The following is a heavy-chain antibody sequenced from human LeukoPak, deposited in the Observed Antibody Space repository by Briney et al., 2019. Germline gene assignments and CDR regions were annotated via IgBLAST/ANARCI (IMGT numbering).Heavy chain of an antibody. Sequence: GGSLRLSCAASGFTFSTYSMNWVRQAPGKGLEWVSYISSSSSTIYYADSLKGRFTISRDNAKNSLYLQMNSLRAEDTAVYYCARVPSSISPLEDYWGQGTLVTVSS. D-gene: IGHD6-6*01. CDR3: ARVPSSISPLEDY. J-gene: IGHJ4*02. CDR1: GFTFSTYS. CDR2: ISSSSSTI. V-gene: IGHV3-48*01.